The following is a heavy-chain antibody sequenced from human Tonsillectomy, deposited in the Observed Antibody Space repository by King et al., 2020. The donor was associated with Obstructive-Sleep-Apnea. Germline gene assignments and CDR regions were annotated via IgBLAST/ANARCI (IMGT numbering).Heavy chain of an antibody. CDR3: AKRYYYASGSFDY. V-gene: IGHV3-23*04. CDR2: LSGSGGDT. Sequence: VQLVESGGVLVQPGGSLRLSCAASGFTFSSYMMSWVRQAPGKGLEWVSALSGSGGDTYYAESVKGRFAISRDNSQNTLYLQMNSLRADDTAVYHCAKRYYYASGSFDYWGQGTLVTVSS. CDR1: GFTFSSYM. J-gene: IGHJ4*02. D-gene: IGHD3-10*01.